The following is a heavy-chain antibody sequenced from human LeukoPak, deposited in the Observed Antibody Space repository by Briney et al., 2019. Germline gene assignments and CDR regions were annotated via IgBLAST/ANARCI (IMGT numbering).Heavy chain of an antibody. CDR3: ARPGESYCSGGACYFFDF. J-gene: IGHJ4*02. CDR1: GFTFGDYA. V-gene: IGHV3-49*04. CDR2: IRSQAYGVTT. Sequence: GGSLRLSCGTSGFTFGDYAMSWVRQAPGKGLEWVGVIRSQAYGVTTQYAASVKGRFTISRDDSKSIAYLQMNSLKTEDTAVNHRARPGESYCSGGACYFFDFWGQGTLVTVSS. D-gene: IGHD2-15*01.